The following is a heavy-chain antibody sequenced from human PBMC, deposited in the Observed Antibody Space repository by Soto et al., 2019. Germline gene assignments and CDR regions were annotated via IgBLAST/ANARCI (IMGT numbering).Heavy chain of an antibody. D-gene: IGHD3-22*01. Sequence: QVQLQESGPGLVKPSETLSLTCTVSGGSISSYYWSWIRQPPGKGLEWIGYIYYSGSTNYNPSLKSRVTISVDTSKNQFSLKLSSVTAADTAVYYCARVHYDSSAPLRYFDPWGRGTLVTVSS. CDR2: IYYSGST. V-gene: IGHV4-59*01. J-gene: IGHJ2*01. CDR1: GGSISSYY. CDR3: ARVHYDSSAPLRYFDP.